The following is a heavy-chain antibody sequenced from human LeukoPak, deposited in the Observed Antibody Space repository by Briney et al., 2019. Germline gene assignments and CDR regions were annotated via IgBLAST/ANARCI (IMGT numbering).Heavy chain of an antibody. V-gene: IGHV3-33*01. D-gene: IGHD3-22*01. CDR1: GFTFSSYG. CDR2: IWYDGSNK. J-gene: IGHJ4*02. CDR3: ARAYYDSSGPLPLDY. Sequence: GGSLRLSCAASGFTFSSYGMHWVRQAPGKGLEWVAVIWYDGSNKYYADSVKGRFTISRDNSKNTLYLQMNSLRAEDTAVYYCARAYYDSSGPLPLDYWGQGTLVTVSS.